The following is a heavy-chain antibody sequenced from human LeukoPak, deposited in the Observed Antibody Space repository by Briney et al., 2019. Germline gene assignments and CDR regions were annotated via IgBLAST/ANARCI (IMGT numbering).Heavy chain of an antibody. Sequence: GAPVKVSCKVSGYTLTELSMHWVRQAPGKGLEWMGGFDPEDGETIYAQKFQGRVTMTEDTSTDTAYMELSSLRSEDTAVYYCATKGRGGITMILYGMDVWGQGTTVTVSS. CDR1: GYTLTELS. CDR2: FDPEDGET. J-gene: IGHJ6*02. V-gene: IGHV1-24*01. D-gene: IGHD3-22*01. CDR3: ATKGRGGITMILYGMDV.